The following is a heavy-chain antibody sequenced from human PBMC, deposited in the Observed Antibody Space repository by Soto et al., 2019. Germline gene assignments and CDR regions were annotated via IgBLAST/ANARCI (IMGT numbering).Heavy chain of an antibody. CDR3: ARYSSNWFQTEGMDV. Sequence: SEPLSLPCTVSGGSISTFYWNWIRQPAGKGLEWIGRIDTSGNTKYNPSLKSRVTMSVDTSKKQFSLKLTSVTAADTAVYYCARYSSNWFQTEGMDVWGLGTTVTVSS. D-gene: IGHD6-13*01. V-gene: IGHV4-4*07. J-gene: IGHJ6*02. CDR1: GGSISTFY. CDR2: IDTSGNT.